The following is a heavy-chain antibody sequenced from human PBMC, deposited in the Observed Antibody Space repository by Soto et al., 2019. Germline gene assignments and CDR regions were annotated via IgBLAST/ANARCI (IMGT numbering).Heavy chain of an antibody. CDR3: ARRDCSSDSCSEARWFDP. CDR1: GYPIGSGYY. V-gene: IGHV4-38-2*01. J-gene: IGHJ5*02. D-gene: IGHD2-2*01. CDR2: VYRTETT. Sequence: KSSETLSLTCAVSGYPIGSGYYWAWLRQPPGKGLEWIGSVYRTETTFYNPSLKSRVAISLDMSNNQVSLKVNSVTAADTAVYYCARRDCSSDSCSEARWFDPWGQGTLVTVSS.